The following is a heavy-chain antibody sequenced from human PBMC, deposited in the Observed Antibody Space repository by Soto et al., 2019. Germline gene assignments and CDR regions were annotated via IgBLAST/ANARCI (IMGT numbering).Heavy chain of an antibody. CDR3: ARQATTVTTFYFDY. J-gene: IGHJ4*02. CDR1: GGSISSYY. CDR2: IYYIGST. Sequence: SETLSLTCTVSGGSISSYYWSWIRQPPGKGLEWIGYIYYIGSTDYNPSLKSRVTLSVDTSKNQFSLKLSSMTAADTAVYYCARQATTVTTFYFDYWGQGSLVTVSS. D-gene: IGHD4-17*01. V-gene: IGHV4-59*08.